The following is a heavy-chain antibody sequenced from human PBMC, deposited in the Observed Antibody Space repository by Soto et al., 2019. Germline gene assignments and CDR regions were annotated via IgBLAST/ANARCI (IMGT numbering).Heavy chain of an antibody. CDR1: GYSFTSYW. D-gene: IGHD2-15*01. CDR3: ARFAVVAATHPPIFDY. V-gene: IGHV5-51*01. J-gene: IGHJ4*02. CDR2: IYPGDSDT. Sequence: GESLKISCKGSGYSFTSYWIGWVRQMPGKGLEWMGIIYPGDSDTRYSPSFQGQVTISADKSISTAYLQWSSLKASDTAMYYCARFAVVAATHPPIFDYWGQGTLVTVSS.